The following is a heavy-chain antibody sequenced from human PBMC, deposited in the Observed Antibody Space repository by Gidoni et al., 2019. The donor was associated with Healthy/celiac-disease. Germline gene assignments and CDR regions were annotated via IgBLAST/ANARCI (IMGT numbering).Heavy chain of an antibody. CDR3: AKDIGKGPVADYGDFEVYDAFDI. CDR1: GFTFDDYA. J-gene: IGHJ3*02. V-gene: IGHV3-9*01. CDR2: ISWNSGSI. Sequence: EVQLVESGGGLVQPGRSLRLSCAASGFTFDDYAMHWVRQAPGKGLEGVSGISWNSGSIGYADSVKGRFTISRDNAKNSLYLQMNSLRAEDTALYYCAKDIGKGPVADYGDFEVYDAFDIWGQGTMVTVSS. D-gene: IGHD4-17*01.